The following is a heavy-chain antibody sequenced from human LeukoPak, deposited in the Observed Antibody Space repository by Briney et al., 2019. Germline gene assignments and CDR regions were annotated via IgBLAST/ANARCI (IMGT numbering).Heavy chain of an antibody. Sequence: GGSLRLSCAASGFTVSSNYMSWVRQAPGKGLEWVSVIYTGGSTYYADSVKGRFTISRDNSKNTVYLQMNSLRAEDTAVYYCNTDPHIVVLPAAWGQGTLVTVSS. J-gene: IGHJ5*02. CDR1: GFTVSSNY. D-gene: IGHD2-2*01. CDR2: IYTGGST. V-gene: IGHV3-53*01. CDR3: NTDPHIVVLPAA.